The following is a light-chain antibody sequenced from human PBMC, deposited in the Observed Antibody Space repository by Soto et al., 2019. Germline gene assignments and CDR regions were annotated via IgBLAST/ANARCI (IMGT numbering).Light chain of an antibody. V-gene: IGLV2-14*03. CDR2: DVS. CDR1: SSDVGSYNY. CDR3: SSYTSSSTYV. Sequence: QSVLTQPASVSGSPGQSITISCTGTSSDVGSYNYVSWYQHHPGKAPKLLIYDVSNRPSGVPDRFSGSKSGDTASLTISGLQAEGEADYYCSSYTSSSTYVFGTGTKVTVL. J-gene: IGLJ1*01.